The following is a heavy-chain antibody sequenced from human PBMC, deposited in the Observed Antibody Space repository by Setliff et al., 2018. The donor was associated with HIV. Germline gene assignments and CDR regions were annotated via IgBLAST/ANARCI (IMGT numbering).Heavy chain of an antibody. V-gene: IGHV3-49*04. D-gene: IGHD3-10*01. J-gene: IGHJ1*01. CDR2: ISSEDDGGTT. CDR1: GFTFSASW. Sequence: GGSLRLSCVDSGFTFSASWMNWVRQAPGRGLEWVGLISSEDDGGTTEYGASVKGRLTTSRDDSRSTVYLQMNSLKIEDTGLYFCLRVSLAGSWTYWIQNWGLGTLVTVSS. CDR3: LRVSLAGSWTYWIQN.